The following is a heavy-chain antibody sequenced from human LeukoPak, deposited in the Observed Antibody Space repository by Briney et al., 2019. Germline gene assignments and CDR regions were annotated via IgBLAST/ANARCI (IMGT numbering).Heavy chain of an antibody. V-gene: IGHV3-7*01. D-gene: IGHD1-26*01. Sequence: GGSLRLSCAASGFRFSHYGIHWVRQAPGKGLEWVAYIKQDESEKYYVDSVKGRFTISRDNAKNSLYLQMDSLRAEDTAVYYCARVVPYSGSHWGLDYWGQGTLVTVSS. J-gene: IGHJ4*02. CDR2: IKQDESEK. CDR1: GFRFSHYG. CDR3: ARVVPYSGSHWGLDY.